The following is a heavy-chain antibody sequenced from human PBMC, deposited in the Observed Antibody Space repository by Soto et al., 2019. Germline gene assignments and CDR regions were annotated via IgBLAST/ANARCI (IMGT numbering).Heavy chain of an antibody. CDR2: INPNSGGT. Sequence: ASVKVSCKASGYTFTGYYMHWVPQAPGQGLEWMGWINPNSGGTNYAQKFQGWVTMTRDTSISTAYMELSRLRSDDTAVYYCARAPPIVVVVAATPDYYYYGMDVWGQGTTVTVSS. CDR3: ARAPPIVVVVAATPDYYYYGMDV. CDR1: GYTFTGYY. D-gene: IGHD2-15*01. V-gene: IGHV1-2*04. J-gene: IGHJ6*02.